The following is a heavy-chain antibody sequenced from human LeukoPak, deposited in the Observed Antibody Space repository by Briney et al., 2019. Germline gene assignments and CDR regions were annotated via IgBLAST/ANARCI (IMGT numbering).Heavy chain of an antibody. D-gene: IGHD3/OR15-3a*01. J-gene: IGHJ6*03. Sequence: SETLSLTCTVSGYSISSGYYWGWIRQPPGKGLEWIGSIYHSGSTYYNPSLKSRVTISVDTSKNQFSLKLSSVTAADTAVYYCARGWTYMDVWGKGTTVTISS. CDR2: IYHSGST. CDR1: GYSISSGYY. CDR3: ARGWTYMDV. V-gene: IGHV4-38-2*02.